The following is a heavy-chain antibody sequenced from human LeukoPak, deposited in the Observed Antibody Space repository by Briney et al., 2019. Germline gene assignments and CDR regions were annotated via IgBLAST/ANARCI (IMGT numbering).Heavy chain of an antibody. CDR2: ISYDGNSK. J-gene: IGHJ5*02. D-gene: IGHD6-19*01. CDR1: GFTFSSYA. V-gene: IGHV3-30*04. Sequence: GRSLRLSCAASGFTFSSYAMHWVRQAPGKGLEWVAMISYDGNSKYYGDSVKGRFTISRDNSKNTLYLQMDSLRTEDTAVYYCAKDWGSSGWYNYFDPWGQGTLVTVSS. CDR3: AKDWGSSGWYNYFDP.